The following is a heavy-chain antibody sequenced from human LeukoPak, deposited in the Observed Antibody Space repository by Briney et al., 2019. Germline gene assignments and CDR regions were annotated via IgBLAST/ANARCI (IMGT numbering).Heavy chain of an antibody. CDR3: ARGTPYSTTKDYFDY. V-gene: IGHV4-61*02. CDR2: IYTSGST. J-gene: IGHJ4*02. CDR1: GGSISSGTYY. D-gene: IGHD5-18*01. Sequence: SQTLSLTCTVSGGSISSGTYYWSWVRQPAGKGLEWIGRIYTSGSTKYNPSLKSRVTISVDTSKNQFSLKLSSVTAADTAVYYCARGTPYSTTKDYFDYWGQGTLVTVSA.